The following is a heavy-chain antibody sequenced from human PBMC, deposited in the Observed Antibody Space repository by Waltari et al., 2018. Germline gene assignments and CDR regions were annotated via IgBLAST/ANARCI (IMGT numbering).Heavy chain of an antibody. CDR1: GGSISSYY. V-gene: IGHV4-59*01. J-gene: IGHJ2*01. CDR3: ARKKKKDEKLYWYFDL. CDR2: IYYSGST. Sequence: QVQLQESGPGLVKPSETLSLTCTVSGGSISSYYWSWIRQPPGKGLEWIGYIYYSGSTNYNPSLKSRVTISVDTSKNQFSLKLSSVTAADTAVYYCARKKKKDEKLYWYFDLWGRGTLVTVSS.